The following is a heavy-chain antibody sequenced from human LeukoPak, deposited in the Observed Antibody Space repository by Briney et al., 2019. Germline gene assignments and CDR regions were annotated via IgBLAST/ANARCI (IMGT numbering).Heavy chain of an antibody. CDR2: ISSSSSYI. D-gene: IGHD3-10*01. Sequence: PGGSLRLSCAASGFTFSDYSMNWVRQAPGKGLEWVSSISSSSSYIYYADSVKGRFAISRDDAKNSLYLQMNSLRAEDTAVYYCARVGFGELSTFDYWGQGTLVTVSS. CDR1: GFTFSDYS. J-gene: IGHJ4*02. V-gene: IGHV3-21*01. CDR3: ARVGFGELSTFDY.